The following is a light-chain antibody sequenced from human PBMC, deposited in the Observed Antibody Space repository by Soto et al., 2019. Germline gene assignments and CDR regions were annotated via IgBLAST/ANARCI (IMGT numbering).Light chain of an antibody. Sequence: ENVLTQSPGTPSLSPGGKATLSCRASQSVSSTYLAWYQQKPGQAPRLLIYGASSRATGIPDRFSGSGSGTDFTLTISRLEPEDFAVYYCQQYGSSPPYTFGQGTKVDIK. V-gene: IGKV3-20*01. CDR1: QSVSSTY. CDR3: QQYGSSPPYT. J-gene: IGKJ2*01. CDR2: GAS.